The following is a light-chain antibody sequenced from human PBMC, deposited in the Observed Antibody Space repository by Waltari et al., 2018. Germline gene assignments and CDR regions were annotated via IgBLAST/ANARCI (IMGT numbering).Light chain of an antibody. Sequence: QSALTQPASVSGTPGQSITISCTGPTSDVGSYDLFPWYQQHPGEAPKLLFCEVFKPPPDISRRFSGSKSGSTASLTISGLQPEDEADYYCCSYAGRGTYVFGSGTKVTVL. J-gene: IGLJ1*01. V-gene: IGLV2-23*02. CDR1: TSDVGSYDL. CDR3: CSYAGRGTYV. CDR2: EVF.